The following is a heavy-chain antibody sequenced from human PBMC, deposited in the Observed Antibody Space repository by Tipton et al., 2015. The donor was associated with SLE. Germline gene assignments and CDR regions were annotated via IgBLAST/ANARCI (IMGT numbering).Heavy chain of an antibody. J-gene: IGHJ3*02. D-gene: IGHD2-2*01. Sequence: QLVQSGAEVKKPGASVRVSCKASGYTFTSYGISWVRQAPGQGLEWMGWISASNDNTYYAQKFQGRVTMTTDPSTSTAYMELRSLRSDDTAVYYCARVEQLRSFDIWGPGTVVTVSS. CDR3: ARVEQLRSFDI. V-gene: IGHV1-18*01. CDR1: GYTFTSYG. CDR2: ISASNDNT.